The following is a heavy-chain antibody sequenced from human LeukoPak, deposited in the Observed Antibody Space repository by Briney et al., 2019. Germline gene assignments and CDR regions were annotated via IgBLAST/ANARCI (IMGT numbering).Heavy chain of an antibody. CDR3: AKNSGMGGGAFDI. D-gene: IGHD1-26*01. V-gene: IGHV3-23*01. Sequence: PGGSLRLSCAASGFTFSDYYMSWVRQAPGKGLEWVSAISGSGSNTYYADSVKGRFTISRDNSKNTLYLQMNSLRAEDTAVYYCAKNSGMGGGAFDIWGQGTMVTVSS. CDR1: GFTFSDYY. CDR2: ISGSGSNT. J-gene: IGHJ3*02.